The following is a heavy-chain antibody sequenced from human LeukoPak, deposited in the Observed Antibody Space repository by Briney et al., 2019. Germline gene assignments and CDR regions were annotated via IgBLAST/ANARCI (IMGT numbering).Heavy chain of an antibody. Sequence: ASVKVSCKASGYTFTGYYIHWVRQAPGQGLEWMGWINPNSGGTDYAQKFQGRVTMTRDTSISTAYMELSRLRSDATAVYYCARVSGDYTTYYFDYWGQGTLVTVSS. CDR1: GYTFTGYY. CDR2: INPNSGGT. CDR3: ARVSGDYTTYYFDY. J-gene: IGHJ4*02. D-gene: IGHD4-17*01. V-gene: IGHV1-2*02.